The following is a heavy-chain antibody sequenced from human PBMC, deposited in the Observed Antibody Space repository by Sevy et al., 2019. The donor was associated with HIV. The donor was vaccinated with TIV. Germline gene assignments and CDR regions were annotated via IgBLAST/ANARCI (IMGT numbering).Heavy chain of an antibody. CDR3: ARVRYDFWSGYESPHYFYGLDV. J-gene: IGHJ6*02. D-gene: IGHD3-3*01. V-gene: IGHV1-18*04. CDR2: ISAYNGNT. CDR1: GYIFSNYG. Sequence: ASVKVSCQASGYIFSNYGISWVRQAPGQGLAWMGWISAYNGNTNYEQKFRGRVTMTTDTSTNTAYMELRSLGSDETAVYYCARVRYDFWSGYESPHYFYGLDVWGQGTTVTVSS.